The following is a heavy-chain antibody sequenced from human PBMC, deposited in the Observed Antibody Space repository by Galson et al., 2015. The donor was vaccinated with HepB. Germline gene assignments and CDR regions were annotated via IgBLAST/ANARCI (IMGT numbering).Heavy chain of an antibody. D-gene: IGHD3-10*01. CDR2: ISYDGSNK. J-gene: IGHJ4*02. V-gene: IGHV3-30*04. CDR1: GFTFSSYA. CDR3: ARRFGPNQGVGFDY. Sequence: SLRLSCAASGFTFSSYAMHWVRQAPGKGLEWVAVISYDGSNKYYADSVKGRFTISRDNSKNTLYLQMNSLRAEDTAVYYCARRFGPNQGVGFDYWGQGTLVTVSS.